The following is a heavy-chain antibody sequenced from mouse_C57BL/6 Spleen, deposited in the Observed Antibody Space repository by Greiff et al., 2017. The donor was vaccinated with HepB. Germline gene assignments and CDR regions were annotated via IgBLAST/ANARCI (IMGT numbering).Heavy chain of an antibody. V-gene: IGHV3-6*01. CDR2: ISYDGSN. CDR1: GYSITSGYY. CDR3: GRETAQAVDY. D-gene: IGHD3-2*02. Sequence: EVQLVESGPGLVKPSQSLSLSCSVTGYSITSGYYWNWIRQFPGNILEWMGYISYDGSNNYNPSLKNRISITRDTSENQFFLKLNSVTTEDTATYYCGRETAQAVDYWGQGTTLTVSS. J-gene: IGHJ2*01.